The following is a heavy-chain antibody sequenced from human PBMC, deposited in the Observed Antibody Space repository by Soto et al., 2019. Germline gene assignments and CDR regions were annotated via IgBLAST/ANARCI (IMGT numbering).Heavy chain of an antibody. J-gene: IGHJ6*02. V-gene: IGHV3-30*18. CDR1: GFTFSSYG. D-gene: IGHD6-6*01. CDR3: AKYSSSSYYYYGMDV. Sequence: QVQLVESGGGVVQPGRSLRLSCAASGFTFSSYGMHWVRQAPGKGLEWVAVISYDGSNKYYADSVKGRFTISRDNSKNTLYLQMNRLRAEDTAVYYCAKYSSSSYYYYGMDVWGQGTTVTVSS. CDR2: ISYDGSNK.